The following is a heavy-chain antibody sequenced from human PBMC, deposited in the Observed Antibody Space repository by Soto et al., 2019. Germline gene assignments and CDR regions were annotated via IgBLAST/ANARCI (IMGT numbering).Heavy chain of an antibody. CDR3: ARAYDSSGYYLAAFDI. V-gene: IGHV3-33*01. D-gene: IGHD3-22*01. CDR1: AFTFSRYA. Sequence: QVQLVESGGGVVQPGRSLRLSCAASAFTFSRYAMHWVRQAPGKGLEWVAVIYYDGNTKYYADSVKGRFTISRDNSKNTLYLQTNSLRADDTAVYYCARAYDSSGYYLAAFDIWGRGTMVTVSS. J-gene: IGHJ3*02. CDR2: IYYDGNTK.